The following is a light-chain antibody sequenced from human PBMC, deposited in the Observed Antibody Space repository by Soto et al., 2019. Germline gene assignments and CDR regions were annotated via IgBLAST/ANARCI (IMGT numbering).Light chain of an antibody. CDR1: QSISTW. CDR3: QQYNTYPIT. CDR2: ATS. J-gene: IGKJ5*01. V-gene: IGKV1D-16*01. Sequence: DLQMTQSPSSLSASVGDRVTITCRASQSISTWLAWYQQKPGKAPKSLIYATSNLQSGVPSRFSGSGFGTEFTLTISSLQPEDFATYYCQQYNTYPITFGQGTRLEI.